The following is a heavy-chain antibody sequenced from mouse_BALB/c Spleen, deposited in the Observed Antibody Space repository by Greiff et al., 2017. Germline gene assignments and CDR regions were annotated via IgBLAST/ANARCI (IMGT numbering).Heavy chain of an antibody. D-gene: IGHD2-14*01. CDR3: NRYYYAMDY. CDR2: IDPENGDT. Sequence: EVQLQESGAELVRSGASVKLSCTASGFNIKDYYMHWVKQRPEQGLEWIGWIDPENGDTAYAPKFQGKATMTADTSSNTAYLQLSSLTSEDTAVYYCNRYYYAMDYWGQGTSVTVSS. V-gene: IGHV14-4*02. CDR1: GFNIKDYY. J-gene: IGHJ4*01.